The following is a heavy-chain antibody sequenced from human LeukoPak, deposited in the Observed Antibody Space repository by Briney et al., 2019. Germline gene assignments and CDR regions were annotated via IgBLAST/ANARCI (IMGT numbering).Heavy chain of an antibody. V-gene: IGHV4-59*01. Sequence: SETLSLTCTVSGGSISSYYWSWIRQPPGKGLEWIGYIYYSGSTNYNPSLKSRVTISVDTSKNQFSLKLSSVTAADTAVYYCASGYYYDSSGYYDVGGYYFDYWGQGTLVTVSS. CDR2: IYYSGST. D-gene: IGHD3-22*01. CDR1: GGSISSYY. J-gene: IGHJ4*02. CDR3: ASGYYYDSSGYYDVGGYYFDY.